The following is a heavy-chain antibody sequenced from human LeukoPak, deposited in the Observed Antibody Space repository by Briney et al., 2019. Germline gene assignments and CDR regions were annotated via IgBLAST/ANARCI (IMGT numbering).Heavy chain of an antibody. Sequence: PGGSLRLSCVASGFTFSSYEMNWVRQAPGKGLEWVSYISSTGTTIYYADSVKGRFTISRDNAKNSLYLQMNSLRAEDTAVCYCARRNDYEDYWGQGTLVTVSS. J-gene: IGHJ4*02. CDR1: GFTFSSYE. CDR3: ARRNDYEDY. V-gene: IGHV3-48*03. CDR2: ISSTGTTI. D-gene: IGHD4-17*01.